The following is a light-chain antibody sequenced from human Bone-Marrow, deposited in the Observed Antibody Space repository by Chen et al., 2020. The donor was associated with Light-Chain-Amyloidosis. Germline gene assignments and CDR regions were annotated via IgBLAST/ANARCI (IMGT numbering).Light chain of an antibody. CDR2: EDD. Sequence: NFMLTHPHSVSESPGKTVIISCTRSSGSIATNYVQWYQQRPGSSPTTVIYEDDQRPSGVPDRFSCSIDRSSNSASLTVSCLKTEDEADYYCQSYQGSSQGVFGGGTKLTVL. CDR1: SGSIATNY. V-gene: IGLV6-57*01. CDR3: QSYQGSSQGV. J-gene: IGLJ3*02.